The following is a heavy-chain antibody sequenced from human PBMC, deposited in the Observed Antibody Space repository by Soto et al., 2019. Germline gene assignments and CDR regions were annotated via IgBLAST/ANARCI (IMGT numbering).Heavy chain of an antibody. D-gene: IGHD1-26*01. CDR1: GFTFSSYG. Sequence: QVQLVESGRGVVQPGRSLRLSCAASGFTFSSYGMHWVRQAPGKGLEWVAVISYDGSNKYYADSVKGRFTISRDNSKNTLYLQMNSLRAEDTAVYYCAKDHGWDFDYWGQGTLVTVSS. V-gene: IGHV3-30*18. CDR3: AKDHGWDFDY. J-gene: IGHJ4*02. CDR2: ISYDGSNK.